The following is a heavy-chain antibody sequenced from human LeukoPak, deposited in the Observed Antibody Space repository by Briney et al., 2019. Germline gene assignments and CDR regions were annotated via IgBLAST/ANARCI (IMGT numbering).Heavy chain of an antibody. CDR1: GFTFNSYW. CDR3: AKDRALVRSAYFDY. Sequence: GGSLRLSCAASGFTFNSYWMSWIRQAPGKGLEWVASIKQDGSEKYYVDSVKGRFTISRDNAKNSLYLQMNSLRVEDTAVYYCAKDRALVRSAYFDYWGQGTLVTVSS. V-gene: IGHV3-7*05. J-gene: IGHJ4*02. D-gene: IGHD2-21*01. CDR2: IKQDGSEK.